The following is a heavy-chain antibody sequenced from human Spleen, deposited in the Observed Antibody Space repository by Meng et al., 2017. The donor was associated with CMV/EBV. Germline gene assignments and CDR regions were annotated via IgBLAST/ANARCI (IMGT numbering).Heavy chain of an antibody. CDR3: ATIAARAPIFDY. Sequence: QLQRQESGPGLVKPSETLSLTCTVSGGSISSYYWSWIRQPPGKGLEWIGYIYYSGSTYYNPSLKSRVTISVDTSKNQFSLKLSSVTAADTAVYYCATIAARAPIFDYWGQGTLVTVSS. V-gene: IGHV4-59*06. CDR1: GGSISSYY. CDR2: IYYSGST. J-gene: IGHJ4*02. D-gene: IGHD6-6*01.